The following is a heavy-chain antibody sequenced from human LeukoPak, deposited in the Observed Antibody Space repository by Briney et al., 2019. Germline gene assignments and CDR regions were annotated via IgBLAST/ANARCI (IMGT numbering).Heavy chain of an antibody. J-gene: IGHJ4*02. CDR1: GFTFSNFG. D-gene: IGHD1-26*01. CDR3: AKDQGSGSYDC. CDR2: ISGSGGNM. Sequence: GGSLRLSCTATGFTFSNFGMAWVRQAPGQGLEWVSTISGSGGNMYQADSVKGRFTISRDNSKNTLYLQMNSLRAEDTAVYYCAKDQGSGSYDCWGQGTLVTVSS. V-gene: IGHV3-23*01.